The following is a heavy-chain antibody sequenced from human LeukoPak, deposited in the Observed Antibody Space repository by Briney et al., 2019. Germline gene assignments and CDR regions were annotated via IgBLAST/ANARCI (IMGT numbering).Heavy chain of an antibody. Sequence: PGGSLRLSCAASGFTVSSSYMSWVRQAPGKGLEWVSTIFTGDGTHYADSVKGRFTISRDNSKNTLYLQMNGLRAEDTAVYYCASSRSISGYSDYWGQGTLVTVSS. CDR1: GFTVSSSY. D-gene: IGHD3-22*01. J-gene: IGHJ4*02. CDR2: IFTGDGT. CDR3: ASSRSISGYSDY. V-gene: IGHV3-53*01.